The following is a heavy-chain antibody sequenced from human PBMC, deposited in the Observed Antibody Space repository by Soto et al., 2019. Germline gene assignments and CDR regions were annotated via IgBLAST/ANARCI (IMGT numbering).Heavy chain of an antibody. CDR2: ISYDGTNK. CDR3: AKGGAIFGVITD. J-gene: IGHJ4*02. Sequence: QVQLVESGGGVVQPGRSLRLSCAASGFTFSDYGIHWVRQAPGKGLEWVAVISYDGTNKYYADSVKGRFTISRDNSKSTLYLQMNSLRSEDTALYYCAKGGAIFGVITDGGQGTLVTVS. D-gene: IGHD3-3*01. CDR1: GFTFSDYG. V-gene: IGHV3-30*18.